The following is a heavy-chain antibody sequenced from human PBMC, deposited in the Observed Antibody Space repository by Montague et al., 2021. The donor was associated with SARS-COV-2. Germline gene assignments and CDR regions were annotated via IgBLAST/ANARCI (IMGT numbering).Heavy chain of an antibody. CDR3: ARGSGSAGATWFDP. J-gene: IGHJ5*02. CDR1: GGSIGSHY. Sequence: SETLSLTCTVSGGSIGSHYWSWIRLPPGKGLEWVGHIYYTGITKYKSSLKSRVTISVDTSKNQLSLKLDSVTAADTAVYYCARGSGSAGATWFDPWGQGTLVTVSS. V-gene: IGHV4-59*11. CDR2: IYYTGIT. D-gene: IGHD6-25*01.